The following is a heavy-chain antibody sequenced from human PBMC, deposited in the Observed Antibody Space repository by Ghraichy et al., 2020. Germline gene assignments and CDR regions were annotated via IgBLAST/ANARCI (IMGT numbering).Heavy chain of an antibody. CDR1: GFTFNRYA. Sequence: GALRLSCAASGFTFNRYAMNWVRQAPGKGLEWVAYMSSSSTNIHYADSVKGRFTISRDNAKNSLYLQMANLGDEDSAIYYCASDPSFGSSWVHFFDYWGQGTLVTVSS. D-gene: IGHD3-16*01. CDR2: MSSSSTNI. CDR3: ASDPSFGSSWVHFFDY. V-gene: IGHV3-48*02. J-gene: IGHJ4*02.